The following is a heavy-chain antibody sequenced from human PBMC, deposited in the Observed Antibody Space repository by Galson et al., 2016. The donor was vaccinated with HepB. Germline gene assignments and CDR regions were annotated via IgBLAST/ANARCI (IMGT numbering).Heavy chain of an antibody. Sequence: SETLSLTCTVSGGSISRSSYYWGWVRQPPGKGLEWIGSIYYTGYTYYFSSLRSRVNISVDTSMNQFSLMLTSVTAADTAVYYCARHTNYKGFWFDPWGRGTLVTVSS. CDR2: IYYTGYT. CDR3: ARHTNYKGFWFDP. V-gene: IGHV4-39*01. CDR1: GGSISRSSYY. J-gene: IGHJ5*02. D-gene: IGHD1-7*01.